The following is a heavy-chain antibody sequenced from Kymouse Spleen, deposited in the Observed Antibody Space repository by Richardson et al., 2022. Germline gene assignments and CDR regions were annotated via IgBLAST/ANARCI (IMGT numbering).Heavy chain of an antibody. CDR1: GFTFSSYG. Sequence: QVQLVESGGGVVQPGRSLRLSCAASGFTFSSYGMHWVRQAPGKGLEWVAVIWYDGSNKYYADSVKGRFTISRDNSKNTLYLQMNSLRAEDTAVYYCAREALRITIFGVVINPHFDYWGQGTLVTVSS. CDR2: IWYDGSNK. J-gene: IGHJ4*02. CDR3: AREALRITIFGVVINPHFDY. V-gene: IGHV3-33*01. D-gene: IGHD3-3*01.